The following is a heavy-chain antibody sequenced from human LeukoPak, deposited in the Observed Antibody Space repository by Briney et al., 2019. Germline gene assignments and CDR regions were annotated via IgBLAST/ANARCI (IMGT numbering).Heavy chain of an antibody. CDR1: GFTFSSYA. CDR2: ISCDGSNK. D-gene: IGHD6-19*01. V-gene: IGHV3-30-3*01. CDR3: ASGAVAGTRKGNYYYYYGMDV. J-gene: IGHJ6*02. Sequence: GGSLRLSCAASGFTFSSYAMHWVRQAPGKGLEWVAVISCDGSNKYYADSVKGRFTISRDNSKNTLYLQMNSLRAEDTAVYYCASGAVAGTRKGNYYYYYGMDVWGQGNTVTVSS.